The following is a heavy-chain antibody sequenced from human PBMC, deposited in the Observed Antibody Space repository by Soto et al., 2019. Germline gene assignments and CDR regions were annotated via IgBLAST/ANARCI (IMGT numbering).Heavy chain of an antibody. J-gene: IGHJ6*02. CDR1: GGSISSYY. CDR3: ARDRVVGATKGHYYYYGMDV. D-gene: IGHD1-26*01. Sequence: ETLSLTCTVSGGSISSYYWSWIRQPPGKGLEWIGYIYYSGSTNYNPSLKSRVTISVDTSKNQFSLKLSSVTAADTAVYYCARDRVVGATKGHYYYYGMDVWGQGTTVTAP. CDR2: IYYSGST. V-gene: IGHV4-59*01.